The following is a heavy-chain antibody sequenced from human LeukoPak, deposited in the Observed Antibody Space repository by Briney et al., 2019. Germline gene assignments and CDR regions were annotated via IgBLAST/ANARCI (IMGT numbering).Heavy chain of an antibody. Sequence: PGGSLRLSCAASGFTFSSYGMHWVRQAPGKGLEWVAVISYDGGNKYYADSVKGRFTISRDNSKNTLYLQMNSLRAEDTAVYYCTTGSATGWYVYWGQGTLVTVSS. CDR2: ISYDGGNK. CDR1: GFTFSSYG. V-gene: IGHV3-30*03. CDR3: TTGSATGWYVY. J-gene: IGHJ4*02. D-gene: IGHD6-19*01.